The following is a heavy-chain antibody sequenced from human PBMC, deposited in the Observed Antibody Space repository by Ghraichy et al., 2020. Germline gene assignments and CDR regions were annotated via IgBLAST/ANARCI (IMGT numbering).Heavy chain of an antibody. Sequence: GESLNISCVVSGFTFSSYEMNWVRQAPGKGLEWLSYISSTGYTIYYADSVKGRFTISRDNAKNSLYLQMNSLRAEDTAIYYCAGTVFGLIITSSYYFDYWGQGTLVTVSS. CDR1: GFTFSSYE. J-gene: IGHJ4*02. CDR2: ISSTGYTI. V-gene: IGHV3-48*03. D-gene: IGHD3-3*01. CDR3: AGTVFGLIITSSYYFDY.